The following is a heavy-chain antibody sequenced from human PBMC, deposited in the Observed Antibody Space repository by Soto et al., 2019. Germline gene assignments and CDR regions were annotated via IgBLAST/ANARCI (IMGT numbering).Heavy chain of an antibody. J-gene: IGHJ6*02. Sequence: EVQLVESGGGLVQPGGSLRLSCAASGFTFSSYEMNWVRQAPGKGLEWVSYISSSGRTTYYADSVKGRFTISRDNAKNSLSLQMNSLRADDTAVYYCARVRDELVGIFPYYYGMDVWGQGTTVTVSS. D-gene: IGHD2-21*01. CDR1: GFTFSSYE. CDR3: ARVRDELVGIFPYYYGMDV. CDR2: ISSSGRTT. V-gene: IGHV3-48*03.